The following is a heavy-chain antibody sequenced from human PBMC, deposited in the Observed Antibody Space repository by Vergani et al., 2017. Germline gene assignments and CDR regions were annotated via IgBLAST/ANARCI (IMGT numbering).Heavy chain of an antibody. J-gene: IGHJ5*02. CDR1: GFTFSNAW. CDR3: TTDSDNDDILTGYNWFDP. V-gene: IGHV3-15*01. Sequence: EVQLVESGGGLVKPGGSLRLSCSASGFTFSNAWMSWVRQAPGKGLEWVGRIKSKTDGGTTDYAAPVKGRFTISRDDSKNKLYLQMNSLKTEETAVYYCTTDSDNDDILTGYNWFDPWGQGTLVTVSS. CDR2: IKSKTDGGTT. D-gene: IGHD3-9*01.